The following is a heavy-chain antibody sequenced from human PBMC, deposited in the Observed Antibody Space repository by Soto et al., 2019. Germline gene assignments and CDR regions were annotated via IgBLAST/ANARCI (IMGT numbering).Heavy chain of an antibody. Sequence: ASVKVSCKGSGYTFTSYAMHWVRQAPGQRLEWMGWINAGNGNTKYSQKFQGRVTITRDTSASTAYMELSSLRSEDTAVYYCAREXCSGGSCWDYYYYGMDVWGQGTTVTVSS. J-gene: IGHJ6*02. CDR3: AREXCSGGSCWDYYYYGMDV. D-gene: IGHD2-15*01. V-gene: IGHV1-3*01. CDR2: INAGNGNT. CDR1: GYTFTSYA.